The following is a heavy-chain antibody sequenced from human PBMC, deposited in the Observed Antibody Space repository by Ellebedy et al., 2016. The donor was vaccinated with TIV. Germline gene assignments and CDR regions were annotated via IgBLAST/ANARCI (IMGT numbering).Heavy chain of an antibody. CDR2: INPNSGGT. J-gene: IGHJ4*02. CDR3: AREQGPHVLLWFGD. V-gene: IGHV1-2*02. Sequence: AASVKVSCKASGYTFTGYYMHWVRQAPGQGLEWMGWINPNSGGTNYAQKFQGRVTMTRDTSISTAYMELSRLRSDDTAVYYCAREQGPHVLLWFGDWGQGTLVTVSS. CDR1: GYTFTGYY. D-gene: IGHD3-10*01.